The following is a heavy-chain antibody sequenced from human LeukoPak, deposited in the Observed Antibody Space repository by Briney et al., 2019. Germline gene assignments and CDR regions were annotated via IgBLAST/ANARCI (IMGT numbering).Heavy chain of an antibody. V-gene: IGHV1-18*01. CDR3: AKDGWYDFWSGYLDAFDI. CDR1: GYTFTIYG. CDR2: ISAYNGNT. Sequence: AASVTVSFKASGYTFTIYGISWVRQAPGQGLEWMGWISAYNGNTNYAQKLQGRVTMTTDTSTSTAYMELRSLRSDDTAVYYCAKDGWYDFWSGYLDAFDIWGQGTMVTVSS. D-gene: IGHD3-3*01. J-gene: IGHJ3*02.